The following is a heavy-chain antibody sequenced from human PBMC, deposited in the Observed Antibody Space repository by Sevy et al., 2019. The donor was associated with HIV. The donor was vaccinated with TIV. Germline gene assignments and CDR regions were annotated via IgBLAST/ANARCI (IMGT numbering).Heavy chain of an antibody. CDR1: GFTSSSYA. Sequence: GGSLRLSCVGSGFTSSSYAMNWVRQAPGKGLEWVSAISGNGGSTFYADSVKGRFSISRDNSKNTLYLQMNSLRAEDTAIYYCAKDLLIVVGEGMDVWGQGTTVTVSS. V-gene: IGHV3-23*01. CDR3: AKDLLIVVGEGMDV. CDR2: ISGNGGST. D-gene: IGHD2-2*01. J-gene: IGHJ6*02.